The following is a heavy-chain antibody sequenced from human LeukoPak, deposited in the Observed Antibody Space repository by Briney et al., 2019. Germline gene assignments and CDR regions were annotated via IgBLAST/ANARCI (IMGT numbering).Heavy chain of an antibody. V-gene: IGHV3-48*04. CDR3: AELGITMIGGV. Sequence: PGGSLRLSCAASGFTFSSYSMNWVRQAPGKGLEWVSYISSSSTIYYADSVKGRFTISRDNAKNSLYLQMNSLRAEDTAVYCCAELGITMIGGVWGKGTTVTISS. J-gene: IGHJ6*04. CDR1: GFTFSSYS. CDR2: ISSSSTI. D-gene: IGHD3-10*02.